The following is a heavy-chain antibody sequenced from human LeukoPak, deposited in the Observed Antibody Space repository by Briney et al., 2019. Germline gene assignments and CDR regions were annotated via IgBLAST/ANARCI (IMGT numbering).Heavy chain of an antibody. CDR1: GFTFGSYE. J-gene: IGHJ6*03. CDR3: ARDQAYYYDSSGYQFYYYYYMDV. Sequence: GGSLRLSCAASGFTFGSYEMNWVRQAPGKGLEWVSYISSSGSTIYYADSVKGRFTISRDNAKNSLYLQMNSLRAEDTAVYYCARDQAYYYDSSGYQFYYYYYMDVWGKGTTVTVSS. D-gene: IGHD3-22*01. V-gene: IGHV3-48*03. CDR2: ISSSGSTI.